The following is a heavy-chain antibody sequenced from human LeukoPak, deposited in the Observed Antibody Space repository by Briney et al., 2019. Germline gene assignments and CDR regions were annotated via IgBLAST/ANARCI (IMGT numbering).Heavy chain of an antibody. D-gene: IGHD3/OR15-3a*01. CDR3: ARGLDRGNYYYMDV. Sequence: PSETLSLTCTVSGVSLSTYSWTWMRQPPGKGLEWIGYASDSGTTNYNPSLKSRVTISVDTSESQFSLRLSSVSAADTAVYYCARGLDRGNYYYMDVWGKGTTVIVSS. CDR1: GVSLSTYS. CDR2: ASDSGTT. J-gene: IGHJ6*03. V-gene: IGHV4-59*01.